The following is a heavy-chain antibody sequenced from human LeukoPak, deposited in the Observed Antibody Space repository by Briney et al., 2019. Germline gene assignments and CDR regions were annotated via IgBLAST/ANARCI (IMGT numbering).Heavy chain of an antibody. CDR2: ISSSSSYI. V-gene: IGHV3-21*01. D-gene: IGHD3-10*01. Sequence: GGSLRLSCAASGFTFSSYSMNWVRQAPGKGLEWVSSISSSSSYIYYADSVKGRFTISRDNAKNSLYLQMNSLRAEDTAVYFCARQGGGMVRGAYYFDYWGQGTLVTVSS. CDR1: GFTFSSYS. J-gene: IGHJ4*02. CDR3: ARQGGGMVRGAYYFDY.